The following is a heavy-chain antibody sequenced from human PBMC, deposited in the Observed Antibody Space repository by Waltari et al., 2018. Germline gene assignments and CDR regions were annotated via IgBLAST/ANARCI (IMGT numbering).Heavy chain of an antibody. CDR2: INPNSGGT. CDR1: GYTFTGYY. Sequence: QVQLVQSGAEVKKPGASVKVSCKASGYTFTGYYMHWVRQAPGQGLEWMGRINPNSGGTNYAQKFKGRVTMTRDTSISTAYMELSRLRSDDTAVYYCARGAYDYIWGSYRSDAFDIWGQGTMVTVSS. J-gene: IGHJ3*02. CDR3: ARGAYDYIWGSYRSDAFDI. V-gene: IGHV1-2*06. D-gene: IGHD3-16*02.